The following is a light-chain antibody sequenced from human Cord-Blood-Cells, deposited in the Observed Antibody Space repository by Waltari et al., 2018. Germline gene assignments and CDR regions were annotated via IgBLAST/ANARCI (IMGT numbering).Light chain of an antibody. CDR2: DVT. Sequence: QSALTQPASVSGSPGQSITISCTGTSSDVGGYNYVSWYQQHPGKAPKRMIYDVTNPPSRGSKRCSGSKSGNTASLTISGLQAEDEADYYCSSYTSSSTHVFGTGTKVTGL. CDR1: SSDVGGYNY. J-gene: IGLJ1*01. V-gene: IGLV2-14*01. CDR3: SSYTSSSTHV.